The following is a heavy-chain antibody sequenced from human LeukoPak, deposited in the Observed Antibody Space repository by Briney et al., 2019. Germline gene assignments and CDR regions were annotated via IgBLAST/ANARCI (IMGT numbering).Heavy chain of an antibody. J-gene: IGHJ4*02. CDR2: ISSSSSYI. V-gene: IGHV3-21*01. D-gene: IGHD3-10*01. CDR3: ASFSSGLRGDY. CDR1: GFTFSSYW. Sequence: GGSLRLSCAASGFTFSSYWMSWVRQAPGKGLEWVSSISSSSSYIYYADSVKGRFTISRDNAKNSLYLQMNSLRAEDTAVYYCASFSSGLRGDYWGQGTLVTVSS.